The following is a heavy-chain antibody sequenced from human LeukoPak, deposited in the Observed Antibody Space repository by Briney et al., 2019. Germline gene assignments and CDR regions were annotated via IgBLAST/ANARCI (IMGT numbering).Heavy chain of an antibody. Sequence: TGGSLRLSCAASGFTFTDYYMSWIRQAPGKGLEWVSYISSSGSTIYYADSVKGRFTISRDNAKNSLYLQMNSLRAEDTAVYYCARYPYDSSGGFDYWGQGTLVTVSS. CDR3: ARYPYDSSGGFDY. CDR2: ISSSGSTI. CDR1: GFTFTDYY. D-gene: IGHD3-22*01. J-gene: IGHJ4*02. V-gene: IGHV3-11*04.